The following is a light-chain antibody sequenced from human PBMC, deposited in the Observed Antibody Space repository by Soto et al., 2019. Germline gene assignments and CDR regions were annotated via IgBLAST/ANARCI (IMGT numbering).Light chain of an antibody. CDR1: SSDVGGYNY. CDR3: CSYGGSYNVV. CDR2: DVS. J-gene: IGLJ2*01. Sequence: QSVLTQPRSVSGSPGQSVTISCTGTSSDVGGYNYVSWYQQHPGKAPKLMIYDVSKWPSGVPDRFSGSKSGNTASLTISGLQAEDEADYYCCSYGGSYNVVFGGGTKLTVL. V-gene: IGLV2-11*01.